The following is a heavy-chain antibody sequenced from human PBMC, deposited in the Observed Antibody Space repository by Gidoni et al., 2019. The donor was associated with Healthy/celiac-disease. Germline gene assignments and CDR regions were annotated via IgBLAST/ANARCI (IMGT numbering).Heavy chain of an antibody. CDR1: GYTFTGYY. CDR2: INPNSGGT. J-gene: IGHJ3*02. CDR3: ASPMIVVVIGRRGANDAFDI. V-gene: IGHV1-2*02. D-gene: IGHD3-22*01. Sequence: KPGASVKVSCKASGYTFTGYYMHWVRQAPGQGLEWMGWINPNSGGTNYAQKFQGRVTMTRDTSISTAYMELSRLRSDDTAVYYCASPMIVVVIGRRGANDAFDIWGQGTMVTVSS.